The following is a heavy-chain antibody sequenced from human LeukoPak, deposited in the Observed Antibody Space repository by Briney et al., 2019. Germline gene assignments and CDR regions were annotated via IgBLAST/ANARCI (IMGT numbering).Heavy chain of an antibody. V-gene: IGHV1-2*02. D-gene: IGHD4-17*01. Sequence: GASVKVSCKASGYTFTDYYLNWVRQAPGQGLECVGWINPKSGVTNYVQKFEGRVTMTRDTSISTAFMELSSLRSDDTAVYYCTRRGTVDYGDYAFDPFDYWGQGTLVTVSS. CDR3: TRRGTVDYGDYAFDPFDY. J-gene: IGHJ4*02. CDR1: GYTFTDYY. CDR2: INPKSGVT.